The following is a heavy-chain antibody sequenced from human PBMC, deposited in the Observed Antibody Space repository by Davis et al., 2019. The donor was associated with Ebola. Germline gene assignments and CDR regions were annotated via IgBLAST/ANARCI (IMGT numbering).Heavy chain of an antibody. V-gene: IGHV3-30*18. D-gene: IGHD6-19*01. Sequence: GESLKISCAASGFTFSSYGMHWVRQAPGKGLEWVAVISYDGSNKYYANSVKGRFTISRDNSKNTLYLQMNSLRAEDTAVYYCAKGSTQWLAYFDYWGQGTLVTVSS. CDR3: AKGSTQWLAYFDY. CDR1: GFTFSSYG. CDR2: ISYDGSNK. J-gene: IGHJ4*02.